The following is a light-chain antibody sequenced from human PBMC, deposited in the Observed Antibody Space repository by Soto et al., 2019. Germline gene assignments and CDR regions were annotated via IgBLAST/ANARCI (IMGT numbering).Light chain of an antibody. CDR2: GNR. CDR1: NSNLGAGYD. V-gene: IGLV1-40*01. Sequence: QSVLTQPPSVSGAPGQRVTISCTGNNSNLGAGYDVHWYQQLPGAAPKLVVFGNRNRPSGVPERFSGSKSGTSASLAITGLQTEDEADYYCQAYDYSLTASVFGGGTKLTVL. CDR3: QAYDYSLTASV. J-gene: IGLJ3*02.